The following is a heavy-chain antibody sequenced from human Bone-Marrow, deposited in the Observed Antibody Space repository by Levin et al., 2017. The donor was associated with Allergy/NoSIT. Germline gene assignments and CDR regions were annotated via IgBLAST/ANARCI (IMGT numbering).Heavy chain of an antibody. V-gene: IGHV2-5*02. CDR2: IFWDADA. CDR3: AHSRSGVEEFYFDR. J-gene: IGHJ4*02. CDR1: GVSLDAIGEA. D-gene: IGHD3-16*01. Sequence: KSGPTLVKPTQTLTLTCTLSGVSLDAIGEAVAWIRQPPGKALEWLALIFWDADARYNPSLRTRLTITRDTSRGQVVLTMTNVDPVDTGTYFCAHSRSGVEEFYFDRWGQGTLVTVSS.